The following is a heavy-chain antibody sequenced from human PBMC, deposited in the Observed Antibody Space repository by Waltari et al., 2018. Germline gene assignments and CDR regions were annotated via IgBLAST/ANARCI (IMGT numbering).Heavy chain of an antibody. CDR2: INPNSGGT. CDR3: ARGGQYYYDSSGYWYYFDY. J-gene: IGHJ4*02. D-gene: IGHD3-22*01. V-gene: IGHV1-2*02. Sequence: QVQLVQSGAEVKKPGASVKVSCKASGYTFTGYYMHWLRQATGQGLEWMGWINPNSGGTNYAQKFQGRVTMTRDTSISTAYMELSRLRSDDTAVYYCARGGQYYYDSSGYWYYFDYWGQGTLVTVSS. CDR1: GYTFTGYY.